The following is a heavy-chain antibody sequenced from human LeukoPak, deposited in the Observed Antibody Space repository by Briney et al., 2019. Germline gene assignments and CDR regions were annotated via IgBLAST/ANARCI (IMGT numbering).Heavy chain of an antibody. CDR2: IHTSGNT. CDR3: ARGQSGVRGANVPNLMGFDP. D-gene: IGHD3-10*01. V-gene: IGHV4-61*02. CDR1: GVSISSGSYY. J-gene: IGHJ5*02. Sequence: SETLSLTCTVSGVSISSGSYYWSWIRQPAGKGLEWIGRIHTSGNTNYNPSLKSRVTISIDTSKNQISLILSSVTAADTAVYFCARGQSGVRGANVPNLMGFDPWGQGTLVIVSS.